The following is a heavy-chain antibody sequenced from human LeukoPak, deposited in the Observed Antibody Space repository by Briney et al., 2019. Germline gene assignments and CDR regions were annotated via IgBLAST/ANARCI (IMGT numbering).Heavy chain of an antibody. CDR1: IFTFSSYG. D-gene: IGHD1-26*01. Sequence: GGSLRLSCAACIFTFSSYGMHWVRQAPAKGLEWVAFIRYDESKTFYGDSVKGRFTVSRDNSKNTLYLQMNSLRAEDTAVYYCAKSHLPNSYSGTYYCDYWGQGTQVTVS. CDR2: IRYDESKT. J-gene: IGHJ4*02. V-gene: IGHV3-30*02. CDR3: AKSHLPNSYSGTYYCDY.